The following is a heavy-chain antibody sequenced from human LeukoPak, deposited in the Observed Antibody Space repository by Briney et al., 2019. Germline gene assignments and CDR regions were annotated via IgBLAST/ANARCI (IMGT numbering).Heavy chain of an antibody. CDR2: INHSGST. J-gene: IGHJ6*04. CDR1: GGSISSYY. Sequence: SETLSLTCTVSGGSISSYYWSWIRQPPGKGLEWIGEINHSGSTNYNPSLKSRVTISVDTSKNQFSLKLSSVTAADTAVYYCARSVVVPAAIPREYYYYGMDVWGKGTTVTVSS. V-gene: IGHV4-34*01. CDR3: ARSVVVPAAIPREYYYYGMDV. D-gene: IGHD2-2*01.